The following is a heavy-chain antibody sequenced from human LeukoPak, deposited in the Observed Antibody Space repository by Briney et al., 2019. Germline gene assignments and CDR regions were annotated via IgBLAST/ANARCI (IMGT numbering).Heavy chain of an antibody. D-gene: IGHD3-16*01. V-gene: IGHV1-46*01. J-gene: IGHJ4*02. CDR1: GYTFTSHY. CDR2: INPGGGST. CDR3: VCGSGGYFDY. Sequence: ASVKVSYKASGYTFTSHYMHWVRQAPGQGLEWMGIINPGGGSTTYAQKFQGRVTMTRDTSTSTVYMELSSLRSEDTAVYYCVCGSGGYFDYWGQGTLVTVSS.